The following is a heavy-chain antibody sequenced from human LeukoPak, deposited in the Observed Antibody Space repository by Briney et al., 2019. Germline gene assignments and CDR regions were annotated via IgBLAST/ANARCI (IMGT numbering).Heavy chain of an antibody. V-gene: IGHV3-23*01. CDR2: IRVRSDST. D-gene: IGHD3-22*01. J-gene: IGHJ4*02. CDR3: AKVYDTSGYYFFFDY. CDR1: GFTFSSYA. Sequence: PGGSLRLSCAASGFTFSSYAMSWVRQAPEKGLEWVSSIRVRSDSTHYADSAQGRFTISRDDSKNTLYLQMNSLRAEDTAVYYCAKVYDTSGYYFFFDYWGQGTLVTVSS.